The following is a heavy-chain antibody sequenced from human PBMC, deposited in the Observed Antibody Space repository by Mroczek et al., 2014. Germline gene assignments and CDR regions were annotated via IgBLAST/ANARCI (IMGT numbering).Heavy chain of an antibody. CDR2: IYYSGST. V-gene: IGHV4-31*03. J-gene: IGHJ3*02. CDR1: GGSISSGGYY. D-gene: IGHD3-22*01. Sequence: QVQLQESGPGLVKPSQTLSLTCTVSGGSISSGGYYWSWIRQHPGKGLEWIGYIYYSGSTYYNPSLKSRVTISVDTSKNQFSLKLSSVTAADTAVYYCASSHQGGSGYYLAPDAFDIWGQGTMVTVSS. CDR3: ASSHQGGSGYYLAPDAFDI.